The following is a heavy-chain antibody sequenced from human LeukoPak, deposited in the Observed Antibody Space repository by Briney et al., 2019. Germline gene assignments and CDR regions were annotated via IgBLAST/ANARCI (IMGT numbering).Heavy chain of an antibody. CDR2: ISSSSSYI. CDR1: GFTFSSYS. V-gene: IGHV3-21*01. Sequence: PGGSLRLSCAASGFTFSSYSMNWDRQAPGKGLEWVSSISSSSSYIYYADSVKGRFTISRDNAKNSLYLQMNSLRAEDTAVYYCARDMSSSWTPWYYMDVWGKGTTVTVSS. J-gene: IGHJ6*03. D-gene: IGHD6-13*01. CDR3: ARDMSSSWTPWYYMDV.